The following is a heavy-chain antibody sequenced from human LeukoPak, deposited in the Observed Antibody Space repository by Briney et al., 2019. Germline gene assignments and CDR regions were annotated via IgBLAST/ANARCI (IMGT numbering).Heavy chain of an antibody. Sequence: PGGSLRLSCAASGFTFSSYAMSWIRQPPGKGLEWIGEINHSGSTNYNPSLKSRVTISVDTSKNQFSLKLSSVTAADTAVYYCARDKTSGSYYFDYWGQGTLVTVSS. CDR2: INHSGST. D-gene: IGHD1-26*01. CDR1: GFTFSSYA. J-gene: IGHJ4*02. V-gene: IGHV4-34*01. CDR3: ARDKTSGSYYFDY.